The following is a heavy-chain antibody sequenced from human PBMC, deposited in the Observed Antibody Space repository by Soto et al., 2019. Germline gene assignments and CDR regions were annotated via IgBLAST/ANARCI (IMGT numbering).Heavy chain of an antibody. Sequence: EVQLLESGGDLVQPGGSLRLSCAASGFTFSNYAMNWVRQAPGKGLGWVSGINNNGGATYYADSVKGRFTISRDNSKNTLYLQMNSLRVEDTALYYGARVKGPYSGSVRWGHGFDDWGQGNLVTVSS. CDR3: ARVKGPYSGSVRWGHGFDD. J-gene: IGHJ4*02. CDR2: INNNGGAT. D-gene: IGHD1-26*01. V-gene: IGHV3-23*01. CDR1: GFTFSNYA.